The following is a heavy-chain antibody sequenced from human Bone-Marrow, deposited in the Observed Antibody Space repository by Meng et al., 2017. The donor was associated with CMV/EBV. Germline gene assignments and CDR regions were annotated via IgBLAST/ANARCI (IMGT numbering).Heavy chain of an antibody. CDR2: IYYNGNT. V-gene: IGHV4-39*07. CDR1: GGSMGRGTYH. D-gene: IGHD4-11*01. J-gene: IGHJ5*02. CDR3: ALTTDNWFDP. Sequence: GSLRLSCTVSGGSMGRGTYHCAWIRQPPGKGLEWIGSIYYNGNTFYNPSLKSRVTISGDTSKNQFSLKVNSLTAPDTAVYYCALTTDNWFDPWGNGTLVTVSS.